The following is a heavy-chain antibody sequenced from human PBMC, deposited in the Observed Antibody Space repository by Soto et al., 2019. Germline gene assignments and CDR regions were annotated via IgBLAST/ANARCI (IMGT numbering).Heavy chain of an antibody. CDR3: ARGLTYGMDV. Sequence: QVHLVESGGGVVQPGRSLRLSCAASGFTFSDYGMHWVRQAPGKGLEWVAMVWYDGSHKYYAGSVKGRFTISRDNSKDTLYLQVNSLRADDTAVYYCARGLTYGMDVWGQGTTVTVSS. CDR1: GFTFSDYG. J-gene: IGHJ6*02. D-gene: IGHD3-16*01. V-gene: IGHV3-33*01. CDR2: VWYDGSHK.